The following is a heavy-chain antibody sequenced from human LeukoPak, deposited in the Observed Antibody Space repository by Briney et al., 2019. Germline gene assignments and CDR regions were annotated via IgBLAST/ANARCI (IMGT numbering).Heavy chain of an antibody. Sequence: GGSLRLSCAASGFTLSNYSMNWVRQAPGKGLEWVAFISSSSSYIFYADSLKGPFTTSRANAKTSLYLQMNSLRADDTAVYYCARDLAYGDDGLWGQGTLVTVSS. J-gene: IGHJ4*02. CDR1: GFTLSNYS. D-gene: IGHD4-17*01. V-gene: IGHV3-21*01. CDR3: ARDLAYGDDGL. CDR2: ISSSSSYI.